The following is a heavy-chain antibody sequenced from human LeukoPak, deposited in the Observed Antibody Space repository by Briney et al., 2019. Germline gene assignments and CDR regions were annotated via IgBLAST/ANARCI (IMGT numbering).Heavy chain of an antibody. CDR1: GYTFTSYG. CDR2: ISAYNGNT. Sequence: VSVKVSCKASGYTFTSYGISWVRQAPGQGLEWMGWISAYNGNTNYAQKLQGRVTMTTDTSTSTAYMELRSLRSDDTAVYYCARLAWLGTYNWFDPWGQGTLVTVSS. D-gene: IGHD5-12*01. J-gene: IGHJ5*02. V-gene: IGHV1-18*01. CDR3: ARLAWLGTYNWFDP.